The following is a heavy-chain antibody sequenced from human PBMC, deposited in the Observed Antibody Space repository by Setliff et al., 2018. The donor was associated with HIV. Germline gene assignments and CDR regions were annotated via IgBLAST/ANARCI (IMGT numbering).Heavy chain of an antibody. CDR3: ARAAYSGTYVWEPATDL. CDR2: INYRGNT. J-gene: IGHJ2*01. D-gene: IGHD1-26*01. Sequence: PSETLSLTCTVSGGSISTSRYYWGWIRQPPGKGLEWIGSINYRGNTYYNPSLKSRAAISVDTSKNQISLNLSSVTAADTAVYYCARAAYSGTYVWEPATDLWGRGTLVTVPS. CDR1: GGSISTSRYY. V-gene: IGHV4-39*07.